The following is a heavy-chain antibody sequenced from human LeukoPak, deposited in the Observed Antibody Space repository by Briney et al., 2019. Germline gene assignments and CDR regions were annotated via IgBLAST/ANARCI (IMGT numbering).Heavy chain of an antibody. J-gene: IGHJ6*03. Sequence: SQTLSLTCTVSGGSISSGSYYWSWIRQPAGKGLEWIGRIYTSGSTNYNPSLKSRVTISVDTSKNQFSLKLGSVTAADTAVYYCARDRSIWFGESYYYYYYMDVWGKGTTVTVSS. CDR1: GGSISSGSYY. V-gene: IGHV4-61*02. CDR2: IYTSGST. D-gene: IGHD3-10*01. CDR3: ARDRSIWFGESYYYYYYMDV.